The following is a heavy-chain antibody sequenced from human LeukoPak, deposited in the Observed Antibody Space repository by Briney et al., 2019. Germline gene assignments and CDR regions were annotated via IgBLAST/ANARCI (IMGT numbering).Heavy chain of an antibody. J-gene: IGHJ4*02. CDR1: ENSFSGHW. V-gene: IGHV5-51*01. Sequence: GESLNISCKGSENSFSGHWIGWVRQMPGKGLEWMGIIYPRDSDTRYSPSFQGHVTISVDKSISTAYLQWNNLEASDTAIYYCVVAQTGITGFYDYWGQGTLVSVSA. CDR2: IYPRDSDT. D-gene: IGHD1-1*01. CDR3: VVAQTGITGFYDY.